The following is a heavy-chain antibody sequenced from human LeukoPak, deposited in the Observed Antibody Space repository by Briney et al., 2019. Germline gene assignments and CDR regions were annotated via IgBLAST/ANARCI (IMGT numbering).Heavy chain of an antibody. V-gene: IGHV4-59*12. J-gene: IGHJ4*02. CDR2: ISYSGTT. Sequence: SETLSLTCTVSGASISSYFWSWIRQPPGRGLEWIGYISYSGTTNFSPSLKSRVTISVDTSKNHFSLKLSSVTAADTAMYYCARVPDPSGILTGFDYWGQGTLVTVSS. CDR1: GASISSYF. D-gene: IGHD3-9*01. CDR3: ARVPDPSGILTGFDY.